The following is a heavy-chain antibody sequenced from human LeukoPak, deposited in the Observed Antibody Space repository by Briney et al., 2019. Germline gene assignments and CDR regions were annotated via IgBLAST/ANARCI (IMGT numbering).Heavy chain of an antibody. CDR3: ARGGSSSWLRYLYYYYYMDV. D-gene: IGHD6-13*01. Sequence: GASVKVSCKASGYTFTSYDINWVRQATGQGLEWMGWMNPDSGNTGYAQKFQGRVTMTRNTSISTAYMQLSSLRSEDTAVYYCARGGSSSWLRYLYYYYYMDVWGKGTTVTISS. CDR1: GYTFTSYD. J-gene: IGHJ6*03. CDR2: MNPDSGNT. V-gene: IGHV1-8*01.